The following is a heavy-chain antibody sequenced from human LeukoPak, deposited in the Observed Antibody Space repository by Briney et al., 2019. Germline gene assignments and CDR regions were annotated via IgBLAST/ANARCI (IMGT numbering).Heavy chain of an antibody. D-gene: IGHD3-3*01. V-gene: IGHV1-2*02. Sequence: ASVKVSCKASGYTFTGYYMHWVRQAPGQGLEWMGWINPNSGGTNYAQKFQGRVTMTRDTSISTAYMEPSRLRSDDTAVYYCARGLLEPDYYDFWSGPRPYYYYGMDVWGQGTTVTVS. CDR3: ARGLLEPDYYDFWSGPRPYYYYGMDV. CDR2: INPNSGGT. J-gene: IGHJ6*02. CDR1: GYTFTGYY.